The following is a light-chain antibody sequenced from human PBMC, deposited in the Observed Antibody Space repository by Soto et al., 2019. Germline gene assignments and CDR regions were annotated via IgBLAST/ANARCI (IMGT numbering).Light chain of an antibody. CDR3: LQDYNYPWT. J-gene: IGKJ1*01. CDR1: QGIRND. CDR2: AAS. V-gene: IGKV1-6*01. Sequence: AIPMTQSPSSLSASVGDRVTITCRASQGIRNDLGWYQQKPGKAPKLLIYAASSLESGVPSRFSGSGSGTDFTLTISSLQPEDCAIYYCLQDYNYPWTFGQGTKVEIK.